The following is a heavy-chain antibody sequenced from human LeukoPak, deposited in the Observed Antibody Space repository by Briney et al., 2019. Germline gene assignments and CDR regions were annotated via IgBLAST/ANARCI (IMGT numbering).Heavy chain of an antibody. J-gene: IGHJ6*03. CDR1: GFTFSTYN. D-gene: IGHD1-26*01. Sequence: GGSLRLSCAASGFTFSTYNMNWVRQAPGKGLEWVSSITTSSDRIYYIDSVKGRFTISRDNAKNSLYLQMNNLRAEDTAVYYCARDPYSGGYYQYYYYYMDVWGQGTTVTVSS. V-gene: IGHV3-21*01. CDR3: ARDPYSGGYYQYYYYYMDV. CDR2: ITTSSDRI.